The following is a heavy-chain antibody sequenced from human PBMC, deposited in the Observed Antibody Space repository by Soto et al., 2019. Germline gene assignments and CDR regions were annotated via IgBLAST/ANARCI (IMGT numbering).Heavy chain of an antibody. D-gene: IGHD3-9*01. Sequence: QVQLQQWGAGLLKPSETLSLTCAVYGGSFSGYYWSWIRQPPGKGLEWIGEINHSGSTNYNPSLKRRVTISVDTSKNQFSLKLSSVTAADTAVYYCARRVLRYFDWLWAWFDPWGQGTLVTVSS. CDR1: GGSFSGYY. J-gene: IGHJ5*02. CDR2: INHSGST. V-gene: IGHV4-34*01. CDR3: ARRVLRYFDWLWAWFDP.